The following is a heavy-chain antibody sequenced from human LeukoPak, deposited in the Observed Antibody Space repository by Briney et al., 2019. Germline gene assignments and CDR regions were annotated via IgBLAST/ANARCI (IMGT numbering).Heavy chain of an antibody. CDR1: GGSISSYY. Sequence: SETLSLTCTVSGGSISSYYWSWIRQPPGKGLEWIGYIYYSGSTNYNPSLKSRVTISVDTSKNQFSPKLSSVTAADTAVYYCARVSPITMVRGVITEPPDYWGQGTLVTVSS. D-gene: IGHD3-10*01. J-gene: IGHJ4*02. CDR2: IYYSGST. CDR3: ARVSPITMVRGVITEPPDY. V-gene: IGHV4-59*01.